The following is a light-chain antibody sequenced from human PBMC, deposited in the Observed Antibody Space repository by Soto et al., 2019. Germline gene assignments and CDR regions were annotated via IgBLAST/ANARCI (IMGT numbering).Light chain of an antibody. V-gene: IGLV2-14*03. CDR2: EVT. CDR3: ISDTTSSTVV. CDR1: SSDVGGYNF. Sequence: QSVLTQPASVFGSPGQSITISCTGTSSDVGGYNFVSWYQQLPGKAPKLMIYEVTSRPSGVSNRFSGSKSGNTASLTISGLQPEDEAEYYCISDTTSSTVVFGTGTKVTVL. J-gene: IGLJ1*01.